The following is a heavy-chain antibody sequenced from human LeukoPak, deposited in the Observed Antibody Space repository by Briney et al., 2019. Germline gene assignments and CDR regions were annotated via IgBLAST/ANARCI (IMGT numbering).Heavy chain of an antibody. V-gene: IGHV3-9*01. Sequence: QSGGSLRLSCAASGFTFDDYAMHWVRQAPGKGLEWVSGISWNSGSIGYADSVKGRFTISRDNAKNSLYLQMNSLRAEDTALYYCAKSHQGRGFYDFWSGYYGTHYYYYGMDVWGQGTTVTVSS. J-gene: IGHJ6*02. CDR3: AKSHQGRGFYDFWSGYYGTHYYYYGMDV. D-gene: IGHD3-3*01. CDR1: GFTFDDYA. CDR2: ISWNSGSI.